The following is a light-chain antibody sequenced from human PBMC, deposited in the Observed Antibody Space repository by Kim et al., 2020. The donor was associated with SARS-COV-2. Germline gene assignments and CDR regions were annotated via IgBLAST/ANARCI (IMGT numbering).Light chain of an antibody. CDR1: QDVRNY. CDR2: DTS. V-gene: IGKV3-11*01. J-gene: IGKJ5*01. CDR3: QQRRLWPIT. Sequence: EIVLTQSPGTVSVSPGERAILSCRASQDVRNYLVWYQQKPGQSPRLLIYDTSTRATGIPARVSGSGSVTDYILTISRLEPEDFAVYYCQQRRLWPITFGQGTRLESK.